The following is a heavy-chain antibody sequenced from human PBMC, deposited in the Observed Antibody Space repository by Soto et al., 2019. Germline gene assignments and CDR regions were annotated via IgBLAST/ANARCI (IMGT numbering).Heavy chain of an antibody. CDR3: ARDQSWHDLVWWSAP. V-gene: IGHV1-2*02. Sequence: ASVKVSCKASGYTFTGYYMHWVRQAPGQGLEWMGWINPNSGGTNYAQKFKGRVTMTKDTSTSTVYMELNSLTSEDTAVYYCARDQSWHDLVWWSAPGGQGPLVTVSS. J-gene: IGHJ5*02. D-gene: IGHD1-1*01. CDR1: GYTFTGYY. CDR2: INPNSGGT.